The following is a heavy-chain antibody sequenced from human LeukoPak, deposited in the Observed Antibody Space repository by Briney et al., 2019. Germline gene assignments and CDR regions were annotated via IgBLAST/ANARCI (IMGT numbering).Heavy chain of an antibody. CDR1: GFTFSSYW. CDR2: IKSDGSVT. CDR3: ARDHDAVGTTMDH. Sequence: PGGSLRLSCAASGFTFSSYWMHWVRQAPGEGLVWVSRIKSDGSVTWYADSVKGRFTISSDNAKNMLYLQMNSLRDEDTAVYFCARDHDAVGTTMDHWGQGTLVTVSS. V-gene: IGHV3-74*01. J-gene: IGHJ4*02. D-gene: IGHD1-14*01.